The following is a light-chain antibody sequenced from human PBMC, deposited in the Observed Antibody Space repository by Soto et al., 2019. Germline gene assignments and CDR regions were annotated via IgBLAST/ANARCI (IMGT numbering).Light chain of an antibody. J-gene: IGKJ1*01. CDR3: QQYNNWPWT. CDR1: QGISSY. Sequence: DIQLTQSPSFLSASVGDRVTITCRASQGISSYLAWYQQKPGKAPKLLIYDASTLQSGVPSRFSGSGSGTEFTLTISSLQPEDFAVYYCQQYNNWPWTFGQGTKV. V-gene: IGKV1-9*01. CDR2: DAS.